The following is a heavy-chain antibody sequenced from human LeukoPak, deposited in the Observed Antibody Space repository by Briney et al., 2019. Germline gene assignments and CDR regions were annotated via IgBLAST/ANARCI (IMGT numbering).Heavy chain of an antibody. V-gene: IGHV3-30*02. CDR2: IRYDGGNK. CDR1: GFTFSSYG. D-gene: IGHD3-22*01. Sequence: GGSLRLSCAASGFTFSSYGVHWVRQAPGKGLEWVAFIRYDGGNKYYADSVKGRFTISRDNSKNTLYLQMNNLRPEDTAVYNCAKDQSPGHYYDSSGYFDYWGQGTLVTVSS. CDR3: AKDQSPGHYYDSSGYFDY. J-gene: IGHJ4*02.